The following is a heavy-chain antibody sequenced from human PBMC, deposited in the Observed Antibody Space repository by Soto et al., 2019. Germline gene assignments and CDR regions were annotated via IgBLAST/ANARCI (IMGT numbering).Heavy chain of an antibody. Sequence: SETLSLTCTVSDGSVSSGSYYWTWIRQPPGTGLEWIGYIYSSGSTLYNPSLKSRVIISVDTSMNQFSLKLSSVTAADTAVYYCARDSLALFDSWGQGTLVTVSS. CDR1: DGSVSSGSYY. V-gene: IGHV4-61*01. J-gene: IGHJ4*02. CDR2: IYSSGST. D-gene: IGHD5-12*01. CDR3: ARDSLALFDS.